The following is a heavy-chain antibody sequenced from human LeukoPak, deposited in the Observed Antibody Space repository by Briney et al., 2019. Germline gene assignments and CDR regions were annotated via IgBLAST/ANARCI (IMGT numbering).Heavy chain of an antibody. CDR3: ARDPPSRGTRYFDY. Sequence: TAGGSLRLSCAASGFTFSSYSLNWVRQAPGKGLEWVSSISSSSSYVDYADSVKGRFTISRDNAKNSLYLQMDSLRVEDTAVYYCARDPPSRGTRYFDYWGQGTLVTVSS. CDR1: GFTFSSYS. V-gene: IGHV3-21*01. CDR2: ISSSSSYV. J-gene: IGHJ4*02. D-gene: IGHD3-16*01.